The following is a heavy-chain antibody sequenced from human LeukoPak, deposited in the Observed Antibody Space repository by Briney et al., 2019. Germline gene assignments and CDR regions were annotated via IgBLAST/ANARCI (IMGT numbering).Heavy chain of an antibody. D-gene: IGHD5-18*01. J-gene: IGHJ6*03. Sequence: GGSLRLSCAASGFTFSSYAMSWVRQAPGKGLEWVSAISGSGGSTYSADSVKGRFTISRDNSKNTLYLQMNSLRAEDTAVYYCARDGYSYGHEYYMDVWGKGTTVTISS. V-gene: IGHV3-23*01. CDR2: ISGSGGST. CDR1: GFTFSSYA. CDR3: ARDGYSYGHEYYMDV.